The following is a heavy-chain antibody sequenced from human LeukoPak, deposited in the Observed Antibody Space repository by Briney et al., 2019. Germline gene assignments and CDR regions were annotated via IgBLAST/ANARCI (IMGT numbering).Heavy chain of an antibody. Sequence: SETLSLTCTVSGGSISSYYWSWIRQPPGKGLEWIGYIYYSGSTNYNPSLKSRVTISVDTSKNQFSLKLSSVTAADTAVYYCARAQGDYTYYGMDVWGQGTTVTVSS. J-gene: IGHJ6*02. CDR3: ARAQGDYTYYGMDV. CDR1: GGSISSYY. CDR2: IYYSGST. V-gene: IGHV4-59*01. D-gene: IGHD4-17*01.